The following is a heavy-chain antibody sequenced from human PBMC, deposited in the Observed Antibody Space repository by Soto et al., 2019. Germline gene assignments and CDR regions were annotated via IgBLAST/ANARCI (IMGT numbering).Heavy chain of an antibody. CDR3: ARDQYSYGSVMDV. CDR2: ISYDGSNK. J-gene: IGHJ6*02. Sequence: GGSLRLSCAASGLTFSSYAMHWVRQAPGKGLEWVAVISYDGSNKYYADSVKGRFTISRDNSKNTLYLQMNSLRAEDTAVYYCARDQYSYGSVMDVWGQGTTVTVSS. V-gene: IGHV3-30-3*01. D-gene: IGHD5-18*01. CDR1: GLTFSSYA.